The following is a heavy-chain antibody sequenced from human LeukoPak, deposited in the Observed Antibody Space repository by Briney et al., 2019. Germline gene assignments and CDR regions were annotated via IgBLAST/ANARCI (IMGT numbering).Heavy chain of an antibody. Sequence: PGGSLRLSCAASGFTFSDYYMSWIRQAPGKGLEWVSYISSSGSTIYYADSAKGRFTISRDNSKNTLYLQMNSLRAEDTAVYYCARDCFKQQLVETDWFDPWGQGTLVTVSS. V-gene: IGHV3-11*04. CDR1: GFTFSDYY. J-gene: IGHJ5*02. CDR2: ISSSGSTI. D-gene: IGHD6-13*01. CDR3: ARDCFKQQLVETDWFDP.